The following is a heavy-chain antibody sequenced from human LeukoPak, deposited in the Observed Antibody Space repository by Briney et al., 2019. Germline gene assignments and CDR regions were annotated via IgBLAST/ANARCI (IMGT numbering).Heavy chain of an antibody. CDR3: AKGGSGYYSHLDY. J-gene: IGHJ4*02. CDR1: GFTFDDYA. CDR2: ISWNSGNI. D-gene: IGHD3-22*01. Sequence: GRSLRLSCAASGFTFDDYAMHWVRQAPGKGLEWVSGISWNSGNIGYADSVKGRFTISRDNVKNSLYLQMNSLRAEDTALYYCAKGGSGYYSHLDYWGQGTLVTVSS. V-gene: IGHV3-9*01.